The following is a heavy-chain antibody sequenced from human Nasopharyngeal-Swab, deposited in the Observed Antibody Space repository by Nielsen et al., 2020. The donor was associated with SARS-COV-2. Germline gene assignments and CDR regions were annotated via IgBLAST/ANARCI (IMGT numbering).Heavy chain of an antibody. CDR2: ISFDGSKK. D-gene: IGHD5-12*01. Sequence: GESLNISCAASGFTFNSHGMHWVRQAPGKGLEWVAVISFDGSKKYYADSVKGRFTISRDSSKNTLYLQMNSLRAEDTAVYYCARDTSVDIVLLYYGMDVWSQGTTVTVSS. J-gene: IGHJ6*02. CDR3: ARDTSVDIVLLYYGMDV. CDR1: GFTFNSHG. V-gene: IGHV3-30*03.